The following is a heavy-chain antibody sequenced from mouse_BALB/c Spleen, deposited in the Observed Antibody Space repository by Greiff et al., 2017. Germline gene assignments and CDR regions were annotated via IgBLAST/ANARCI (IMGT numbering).Heavy chain of an antibody. J-gene: IGHJ4*01. D-gene: IGHD2-12*01. CDR2: IDPENGNT. CDR3: AILRHYAMDY. CDR1: GFNIKDYY. V-gene: IGHV14-1*02. Sequence: EVQLQQSGAELVRPGALVKLSCKASGFNIKDYYMHWVKQRPEQGLEWIGWIDPENGNTIYDPKFQGKASITADTSSNTAYLQLSSLTSEDTAVYYCAILRHYAMDYWGQGTSVTVSS.